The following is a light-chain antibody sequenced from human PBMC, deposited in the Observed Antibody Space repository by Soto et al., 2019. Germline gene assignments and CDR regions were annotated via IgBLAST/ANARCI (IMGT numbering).Light chain of an antibody. J-gene: IGKJ4*01. CDR1: QGINNY. CDR2: DSY. V-gene: IGKV1-33*01. Sequence: DIQMTQSPSSLSASVGDSVTITCQASQGINNYLNWYQQKPGKAPKLLIYDSYNLETGVPSRFSGSGSGTDFTFTISSLQPDDVATYDCQHYDHRPLSFGGGTKVAIK. CDR3: QHYDHRPLS.